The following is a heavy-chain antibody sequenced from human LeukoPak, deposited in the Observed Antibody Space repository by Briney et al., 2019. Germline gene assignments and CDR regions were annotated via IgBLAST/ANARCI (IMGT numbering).Heavy chain of an antibody. CDR3: AAEGYGGNTDFDY. J-gene: IGHJ4*02. V-gene: IGHV1-58*01. D-gene: IGHD4-23*01. CDR1: GFTFTSSA. Sequence: GTSVKVSCKASGFTFTSSAVQWVRQARGQRLEWIGWIVVGSGNTNYAQKFQERVTITRDMSTSTAYMELSGLRSEDTAVYYCAAEGYGGNTDFDYWGQGTLVTVSS. CDR2: IVVGSGNT.